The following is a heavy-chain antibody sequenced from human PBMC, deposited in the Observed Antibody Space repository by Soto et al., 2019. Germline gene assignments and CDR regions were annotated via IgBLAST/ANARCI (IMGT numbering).Heavy chain of an antibody. V-gene: IGHV3-13*01. D-gene: IGHD2-15*01. J-gene: IGHJ3*02. CDR1: GFTFSSSD. CDR3: ARAPRACSGGSCYGGAFDI. Sequence: GGSLSLSCAASGFTFSSSDMHWVRQATGKGLEWVSAIGTAGDTYYPGSVKGRFTISRENAKNSLYLQMNSLRAGDTAVYYCARAPRACSGGSCYGGAFDIWGQGTMVTVSS. CDR2: IGTAGDT.